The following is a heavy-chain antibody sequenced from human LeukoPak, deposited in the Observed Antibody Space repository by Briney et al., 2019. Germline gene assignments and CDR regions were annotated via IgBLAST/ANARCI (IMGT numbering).Heavy chain of an antibody. D-gene: IGHD2-21*02. Sequence: PSETLSLTCTVSGGSISIYYWSWIRQPPGKGLEWIGYIYYSGSTNYKSSLKSRVTISVDTSQNQFSLKLNSVTAADTAVYYCARSRLNLVTHIDYWGQGTLVTVSS. CDR1: GGSISIYY. CDR2: IYYSGST. J-gene: IGHJ4*02. CDR3: ARSRLNLVTHIDY. V-gene: IGHV4-59*01.